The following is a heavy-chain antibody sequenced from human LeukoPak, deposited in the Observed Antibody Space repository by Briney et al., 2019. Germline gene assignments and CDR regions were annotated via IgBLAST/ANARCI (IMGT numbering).Heavy chain of an antibody. CDR1: GYSFTSHW. Sequence: GESLKISCEASGYSFTSHWIGWVRQMPGKGLEWMGIIYPRDSDTRYSPSFQGQVTISADKSTSTAYLQWSSLKASDTAMYYCARQDFYYYYMDVWGKGTTVTVSS. CDR2: IYPRDSDT. V-gene: IGHV5-51*01. J-gene: IGHJ6*03. CDR3: ARQDFYYYYMDV.